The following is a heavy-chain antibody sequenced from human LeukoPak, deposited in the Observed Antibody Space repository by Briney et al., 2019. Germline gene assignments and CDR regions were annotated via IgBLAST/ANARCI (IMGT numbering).Heavy chain of an antibody. V-gene: IGHV1-24*01. J-gene: IGHJ6*04. CDR1: GYTLTELS. CDR3: AGGSGSYRYYYYGMDV. CDR2: FDPEDGET. D-gene: IGHD3-10*01. Sequence: GASVKVSCKVSGYTLTELSMHWVRQAPGKGLEWMGGFDPEDGETIYAQKFQGRVTMTEDTSTDTAYMELSSLRSEDTAGYYCAGGSGSYRYYYYGMDVWGKGTTVSVSS.